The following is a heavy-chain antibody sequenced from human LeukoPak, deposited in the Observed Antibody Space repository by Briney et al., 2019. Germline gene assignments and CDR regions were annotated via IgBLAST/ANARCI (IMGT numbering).Heavy chain of an antibody. J-gene: IGHJ4*02. D-gene: IGHD7-27*01. CDR1: GGSISSSSYY. V-gene: IGHV4-39*01. CDR3: ASALTAGRSY. Sequence: SETLSLTCTVSGGSISSSSYYWGWIRQPPGKGLEWIGSIYYSGSTYYNPSLKSRVTISVDTSKNQFSLKLSSVTAADTAVYYCASALTAGRSYWGQGTLVTVSS. CDR2: IYYSGST.